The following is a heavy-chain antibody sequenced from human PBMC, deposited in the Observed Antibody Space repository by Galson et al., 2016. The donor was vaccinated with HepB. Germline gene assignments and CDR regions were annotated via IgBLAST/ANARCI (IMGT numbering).Heavy chain of an antibody. V-gene: IGHV3-23*01. CDR3: VPLSNIIVAEDFQQ. Sequence: SLRLSCAASGFTFITYAMSWVRQAPGKGLEWVSAISGRGGSIYFGDSVKGRFTISRDNSKNTLYLQMKSLRVEDTAVYYCVPLSNIIVAEDFQQWGQGTLVIVSA. J-gene: IGHJ1*01. CDR1: GFTFITYA. D-gene: IGHD2/OR15-2a*01. CDR2: ISGRGGSI.